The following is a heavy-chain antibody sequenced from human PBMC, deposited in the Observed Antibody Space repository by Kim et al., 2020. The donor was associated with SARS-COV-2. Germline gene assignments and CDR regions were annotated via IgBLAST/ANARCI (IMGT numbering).Heavy chain of an antibody. J-gene: IGHJ3*02. V-gene: IGHV3-30*07. Sequence: KGRFTISRDNSKNTLYLQMNSLRAEDTAVYYCARDRVPVSILLWFGELPIWGQGTMVTVSS. CDR3: ARDRVPVSILLWFGELPI. D-gene: IGHD3-10*01.